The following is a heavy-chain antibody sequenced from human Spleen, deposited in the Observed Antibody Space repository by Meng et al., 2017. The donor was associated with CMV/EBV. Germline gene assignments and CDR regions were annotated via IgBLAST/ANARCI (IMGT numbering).Heavy chain of an antibody. CDR3: ARDVDWSLDY. Sequence: VSCKASGYTFTTYGISWVRQAPGQGLEWMGWISTRSDGIKYAQNFQDRVTLTTDTSTRTAYMELGGLRSDDTAMYYCARDVDWSLDYWGQGTLVTVSS. CDR1: GYTFTTYG. CDR2: ISTRSDGI. J-gene: IGHJ4*02. V-gene: IGHV1-18*01. D-gene: IGHD3-9*01.